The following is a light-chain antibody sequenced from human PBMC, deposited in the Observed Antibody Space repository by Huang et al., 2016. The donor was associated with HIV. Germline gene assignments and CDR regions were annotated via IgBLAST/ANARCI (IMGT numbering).Light chain of an antibody. J-gene: IGKJ5*01. Sequence: IQMTQSPTSLSASVGDRVSIVCRASQSITTYLNWYQQKPGKAPKLLNSSASTLHSGVPARVSGSGSGTEFTLTIRGLQLDDFATYYCQQSYSALSSFGPGTRL. CDR3: QQSYSALSS. CDR2: SAS. CDR1: QSITTY. V-gene: IGKV1-39*01.